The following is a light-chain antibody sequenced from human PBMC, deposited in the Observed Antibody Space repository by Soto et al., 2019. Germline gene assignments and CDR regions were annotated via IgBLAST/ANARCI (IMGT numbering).Light chain of an antibody. V-gene: IGKV3-15*01. Sequence: EIVMTQSPATVSGSPGERGTLSCRAGQNIHTNLAWYQQKPGEAPRLLFYGASTGATSLAAWCSGGGWGAEFILIINSLQAEDCAVYYCQQYYYWPRTFGQGTRLEIK. J-gene: IGKJ5*01. CDR3: QQYYYWPRT. CDR1: QNIHTN. CDR2: GAS.